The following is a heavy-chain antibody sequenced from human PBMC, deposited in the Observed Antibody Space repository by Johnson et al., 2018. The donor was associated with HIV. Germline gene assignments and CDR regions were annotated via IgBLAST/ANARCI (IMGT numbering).Heavy chain of an antibody. CDR1: GFTFSSYA. Sequence: VQLVESGGGVVQPGRSLRLSCAASGFTFSSYAMHWVRQAPGKGLEWVAVISYDVRNEYYADSVKGRFTISRDNSKNTLYLQMNSLRAEDTAVYYCAKELALYSSGYGGDAFDIWGQGTMVTVSS. D-gene: IGHD6-19*01. CDR2: ISYDVRNE. V-gene: IGHV3-30*04. J-gene: IGHJ3*02. CDR3: AKELALYSSGYGGDAFDI.